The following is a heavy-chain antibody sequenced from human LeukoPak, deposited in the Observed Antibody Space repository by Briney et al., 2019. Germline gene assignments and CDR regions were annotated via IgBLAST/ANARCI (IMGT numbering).Heavy chain of an antibody. CDR3: AKDPAAAGTAYYFDY. V-gene: IGHV3-23*01. CDR2: ISGSGGST. J-gene: IGHJ4*02. CDR1: GFTFSSYA. Sequence: GGSLRLSCAASGFTFSSYAMSWVRQAPGKGLEWVSGISGSGGSTYYADSVKGRFTISRDNPKNTVYLQMNRLRAEDTALYYCAKDPAAAGTAYYFDYWGQGTLVTVSS. D-gene: IGHD6-13*01.